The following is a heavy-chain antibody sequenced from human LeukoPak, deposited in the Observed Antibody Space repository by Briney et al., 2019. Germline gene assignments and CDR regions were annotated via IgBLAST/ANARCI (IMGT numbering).Heavy chain of an antibody. CDR1: GGSFSGYY. CDR3: ARGSSSGWPYNWSDP. V-gene: IGHV4-34*01. J-gene: IGHJ5*02. D-gene: IGHD6-19*01. CDR2: INHSGST. Sequence: SETLSLTXAVYGGSFSGYYWSWIRQPPGKGLEWIGEINHSGSTNYNPSLKSRVTISVDTSKNQFSLKLSSVTAADTAVYYCARGSSSGWPYNWSDPWGQGTLVTVSS.